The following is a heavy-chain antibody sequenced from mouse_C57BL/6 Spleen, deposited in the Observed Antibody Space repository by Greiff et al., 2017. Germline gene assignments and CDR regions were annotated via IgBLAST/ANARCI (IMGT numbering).Heavy chain of an antibody. Sequence: VQLQQPGAELVRPGSSVKLSCKASGYTFTSYWMHWVKQRPIQGLEWIGNIDPSDSETHYNQKFKDKATLTVDKSSSTAYMQLSSLTSEDSAVYYCARSGDYDWVRDYWGQGTTLTVSS. CDR3: ARSGDYDWVRDY. CDR2: IDPSDSET. D-gene: IGHD2-4*01. V-gene: IGHV1-52*01. J-gene: IGHJ2*01. CDR1: GYTFTSYW.